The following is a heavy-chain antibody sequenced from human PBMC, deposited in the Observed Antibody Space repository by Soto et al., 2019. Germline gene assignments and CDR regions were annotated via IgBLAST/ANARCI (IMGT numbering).Heavy chain of an antibody. CDR1: GGSFSGHS. CDR3: ARGYYDNSGYFYSLLDT. D-gene: IGHD3-22*01. Sequence: SETLSLTCAVYGGSFSGHSWSWIRQPPGKGLEWIGYIYHSGNTNYSPSLKSRVTISIDTSKNQFSLNLSSVTAADTAVYYCARGYYDNSGYFYSLLDTWGQGTLVTVSS. J-gene: IGHJ5*02. CDR2: IYHSGNT. V-gene: IGHV4-34*01.